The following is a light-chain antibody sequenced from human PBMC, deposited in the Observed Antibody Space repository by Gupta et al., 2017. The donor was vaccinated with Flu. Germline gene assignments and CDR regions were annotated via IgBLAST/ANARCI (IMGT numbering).Light chain of an antibody. CDR3: SSYAGSNNLV. CDR1: SSDVGGYNY. J-gene: IGLJ3*02. CDR2: EVS. V-gene: IGLV2-8*01. Sequence: QSALTQPPPAPGSPGRSVTISCTGTSSDVGGYNYVSWYQQHPGKAPKLMIYEVSTRPSGVPDRFSGSKSGNTASLTVSGLQAEDEADYYCSSYAGSNNLVFGGGTKLTVL.